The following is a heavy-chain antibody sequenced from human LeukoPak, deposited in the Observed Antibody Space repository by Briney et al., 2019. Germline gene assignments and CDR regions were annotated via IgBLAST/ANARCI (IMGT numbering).Heavy chain of an antibody. CDR3: ARDLRLRGYYTVPRSYYYYMDV. CDR2: IIPIFGTA. CDR1: GGTFSSYA. V-gene: IGHV1-69*06. J-gene: IGHJ6*03. D-gene: IGHD3-3*01. Sequence: GASVKVSFKASGGTFSSYAISWVRQAPGQGLEWMGGIIPIFGTANYAQKFQGRVTITADKSTSTAYMELSSLRSEDTAVYYCARDLRLRGYYTVPRSYYYYMDVWGKGTTVTVSS.